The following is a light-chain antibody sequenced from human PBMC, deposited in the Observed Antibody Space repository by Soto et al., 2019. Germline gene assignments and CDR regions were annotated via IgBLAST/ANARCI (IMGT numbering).Light chain of an antibody. Sequence: QSVLTPPPSVSGAPGQRVTISCTGSSSNIGAGYDVHWYQQLPGTAPKLLIYGNSNRPSGVPDRFSGSKSGTSASLAITGLQAEDEADYYSQSYDSSLSGSKVFGTGTKVTVL. CDR3: QSYDSSLSGSKV. CDR1: SSNIGAGYD. CDR2: GNS. J-gene: IGLJ1*01. V-gene: IGLV1-40*01.